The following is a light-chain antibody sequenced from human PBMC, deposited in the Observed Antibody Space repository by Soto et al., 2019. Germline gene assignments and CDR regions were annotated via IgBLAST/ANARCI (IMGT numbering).Light chain of an antibody. CDR2: GAT. CDR3: RQYGRAPLT. V-gene: IGKV3-20*01. Sequence: EIVLTQSPGTLSLSPGERATLSCRASQSVSSSYLACYQQKPGQAPRLLIYGATSSATVITDRFSGSGSGTTFTLTSSRLEPEEFAVYYCRQYGRAPLTFGGETKVGIK. J-gene: IGKJ4*02. CDR1: QSVSSSY.